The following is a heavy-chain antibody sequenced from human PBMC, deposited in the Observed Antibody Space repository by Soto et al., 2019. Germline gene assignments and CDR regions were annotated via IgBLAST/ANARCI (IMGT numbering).Heavy chain of an antibody. CDR1: GFTISSYA. V-gene: IGHV3-23*01. Sequence: PGGSLRLSCAASGFTISSYAMSWVRQAPGKGLEWVSAISGSGGSTYYADSVKGRFTISRDNSRNTLYLQMNSLRAEDTAVYYCEKDVRPDGYWDLDYWGQGTPDTVSS. CDR2: ISGSGGST. J-gene: IGHJ4*02. D-gene: IGHD5-12*01. CDR3: EKDVRPDGYWDLDY.